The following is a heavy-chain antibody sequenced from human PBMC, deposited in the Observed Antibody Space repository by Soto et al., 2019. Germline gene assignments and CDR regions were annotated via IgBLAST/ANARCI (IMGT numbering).Heavy chain of an antibody. CDR2: ISYDGSNK. V-gene: IGHV3-30*18. Sequence: PGGSLRLSCAASGFTFSSYGMHWVRQAPGKGLEWVAVISYDGSNKYYADSVKGRFTISRDNSKNTLYLQMNSLRAEDTAVYYCAKDKYSSGLDYWGQGTLVTVSS. D-gene: IGHD6-19*01. CDR1: GFTFSSYG. J-gene: IGHJ4*02. CDR3: AKDKYSSGLDY.